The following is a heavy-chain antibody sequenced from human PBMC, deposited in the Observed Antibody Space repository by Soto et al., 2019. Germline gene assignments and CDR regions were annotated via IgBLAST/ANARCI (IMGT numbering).Heavy chain of an antibody. V-gene: IGHV1-69*04. J-gene: IGHJ5*02. CDR1: GGTFSSYT. CDR2: IIPILGIA. D-gene: IGHD2-15*01. CDR3: ARDRDVVVVAARSIWFDP. Sequence: ASVKVSCKASGGTFSSYTISWVRQAPGQGLEWMGRIIPILGIANYAQKFQGRVTITADKSTSTAYMELSSLRSEDTAVYYCARDRDVVVVAARSIWFDPWGQGTLVTVSS.